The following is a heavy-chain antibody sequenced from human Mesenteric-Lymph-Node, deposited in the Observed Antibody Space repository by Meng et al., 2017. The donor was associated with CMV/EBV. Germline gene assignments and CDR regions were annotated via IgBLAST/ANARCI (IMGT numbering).Heavy chain of an antibody. Sequence: GESLKISCAASGFTFSSYAMSWVRQAPGKGLEWVSAISGSGGSTYYADSVKGRFTISRDNSKNTLYLQMNSLKAEDTAVYYCAKSSSTSPWYFDYWGQGTLVTVSS. CDR3: AKSSSTSPWYFDY. CDR2: ISGSGGST. CDR1: GFTFSSYA. D-gene: IGHD2-2*01. V-gene: IGHV3-23*01. J-gene: IGHJ4*02.